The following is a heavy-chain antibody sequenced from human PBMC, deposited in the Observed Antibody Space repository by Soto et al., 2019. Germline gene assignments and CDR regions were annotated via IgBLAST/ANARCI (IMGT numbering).Heavy chain of an antibody. Sequence: VELVQSGAEVKKPGASVRVSCKASGYTFSSFGLSWVRQAPGQGPEWMGWISPETGKTEYSHKFQGRGTMTTDTSTRTLFLDLGSLTSDDTAVYYCTRDLFFISTSTGTTDAFWGQGTLVTVSS. J-gene: IGHJ4*02. D-gene: IGHD3-10*01. CDR3: TRDLFFISTSTGTTDAF. CDR1: GYTFSSFG. V-gene: IGHV1-18*04. CDR2: ISPETGKT.